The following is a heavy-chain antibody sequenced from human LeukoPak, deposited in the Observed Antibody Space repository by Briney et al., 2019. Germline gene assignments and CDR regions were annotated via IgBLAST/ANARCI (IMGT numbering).Heavy chain of an antibody. V-gene: IGHV3-23*01. CDR2: ITGSGGST. D-gene: IGHD1-26*01. CDR1: GFTFSNHA. CDR3: ALDWELHEAGDAFDI. Sequence: QTGGSLRLSCAASGFTFSNHAMGWVRQAPGKGLEWVSSITGSGGSTYYADSVKGRFTISRDNSKNTLYLQMNSLRAEDTAVYYCALDWELHEAGDAFDIWGQGTMVTVSS. J-gene: IGHJ3*02.